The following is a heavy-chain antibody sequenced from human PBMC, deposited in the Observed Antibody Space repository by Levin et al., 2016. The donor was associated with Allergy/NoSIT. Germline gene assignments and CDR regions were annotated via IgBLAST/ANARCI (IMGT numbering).Heavy chain of an antibody. Sequence: GESLKISCAASGFTFSSYGMHWVRQAPGKGLEWVAVISYDGSNKYYADSVKGRFTISRDNSKNTLYLQMNSLRAEDTAVYYCAKGRSAWNNYFDYWGQGTLVTVSS. CDR3: AKGRSAWNNYFDY. J-gene: IGHJ4*02. CDR2: ISYDGSNK. CDR1: GFTFSSYG. V-gene: IGHV3-30*18. D-gene: IGHD1/OR15-1a*01.